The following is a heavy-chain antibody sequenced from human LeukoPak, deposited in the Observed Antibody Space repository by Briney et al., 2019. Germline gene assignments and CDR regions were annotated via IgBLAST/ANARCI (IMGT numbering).Heavy chain of an antibody. D-gene: IGHD3-9*01. CDR3: ARDRDDILTGYTLKPLDY. CDR1: GYTFTSYG. V-gene: IGHV1-18*01. Sequence: ASVKVSCKASGYTFTSYGISWVRQAPGQGLEWMGWINTYNGNTNYAQKLQGRVTMTTDTSTSTAYMELRSLRSDDTAVYYCARDRDDILTGYTLKPLDYWGQGTLVTVSS. CDR2: INTYNGNT. J-gene: IGHJ4*02.